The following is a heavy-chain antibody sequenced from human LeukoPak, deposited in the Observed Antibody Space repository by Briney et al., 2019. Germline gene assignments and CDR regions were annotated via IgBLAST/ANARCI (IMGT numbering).Heavy chain of an antibody. Sequence: ASVKVSCKASGYTFTSYGISWVRQAPGQGLEWMGWISAYNGNTNYAQKLQGRVTMTTDTSTSTAYMELRSLRSDDTAVYYCARDLGNYYGSRSYYNGYAFDIWGQGTMVTVSS. J-gene: IGHJ3*02. V-gene: IGHV1-18*01. CDR1: GYTFTSYG. CDR2: ISAYNGNT. CDR3: ARDLGNYYGSRSYYNGYAFDI. D-gene: IGHD3-10*01.